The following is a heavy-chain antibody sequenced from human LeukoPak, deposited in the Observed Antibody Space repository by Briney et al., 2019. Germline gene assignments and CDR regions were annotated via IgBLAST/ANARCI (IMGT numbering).Heavy chain of an antibody. CDR3: AKLSGGGYSNHNWFDP. Sequence: GGSLRLSCAASGFTFSSYGMHWVRQAPGKALEWVAFIRYDGSKKFYADSVKGRFTISRDNSKSTVYLQMNSLRAEDTAVYYCAKLSGGGYSNHNWFDPWGQGTPVAVSS. D-gene: IGHD4-11*01. CDR2: IRYDGSKK. V-gene: IGHV3-30*02. J-gene: IGHJ5*02. CDR1: GFTFSSYG.